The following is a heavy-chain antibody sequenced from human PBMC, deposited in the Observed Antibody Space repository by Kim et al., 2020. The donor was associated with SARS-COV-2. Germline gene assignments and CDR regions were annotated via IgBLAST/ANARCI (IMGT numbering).Heavy chain of an antibody. V-gene: IGHV4-39*01. CDR2: IYYSGST. D-gene: IGHD3-10*01. Sequence: SETLSLTCTVSGGSISSSSYYWGWIRQPPGKGLEWIGSIYYSGSTYYNPSLKSRVTISVDTSKNQFSLKLSSVTAADTAVYYCAANYYGSGSQVIDYWGQGTLVTVSS. J-gene: IGHJ4*02. CDR3: AANYYGSGSQVIDY. CDR1: GGSISSSSYY.